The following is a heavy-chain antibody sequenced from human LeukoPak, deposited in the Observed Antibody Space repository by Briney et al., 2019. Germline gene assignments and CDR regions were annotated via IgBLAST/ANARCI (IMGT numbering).Heavy chain of an antibody. V-gene: IGHV4-34*01. CDR3: ARADDYVWGSYPSFDY. J-gene: IGHJ4*02. CDR2: INHSGST. D-gene: IGHD3-16*02. CDR1: GGSFSGYY. Sequence: SETLSLTCAVYGGSFSGYYWSWIRQPPGKGLEWLGEINHSGSTNYNPSLKSRVTISVDTSKNQFSLKLSSVAAADTAVYYCARADDYVWGSYPSFDYWGQGTLVTVSS.